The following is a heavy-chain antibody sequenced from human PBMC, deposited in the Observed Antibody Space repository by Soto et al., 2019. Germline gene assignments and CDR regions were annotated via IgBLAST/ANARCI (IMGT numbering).Heavy chain of an antibody. D-gene: IGHD4-17*01. Sequence: VSGDSLRNYYWSWVRQPPGKGLEWIGNIHYNGKTKYSPSLKSRVTMSVDTSKNQFSLKLSSVTAADTAVYYCARRYGPGFDYWGQGTLVTVSS. CDR2: IHYNGKT. V-gene: IGHV4-59*08. J-gene: IGHJ4*02. CDR1: GDSLRNYY. CDR3: ARRYGPGFDY.